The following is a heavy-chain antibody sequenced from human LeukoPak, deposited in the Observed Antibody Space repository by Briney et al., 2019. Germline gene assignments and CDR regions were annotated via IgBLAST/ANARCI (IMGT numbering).Heavy chain of an antibody. CDR3: AGLPDPG. Sequence: GGSPLLSCAASGFTFSHYGMHWVRPAPGKGVLWVSRINPDDSDPTYADSVKGRFTISRDNAQNTLYLQMNNLRAEDSAVYFCAGLPDPGWGQGTLVTVSS. V-gene: IGHV3-74*03. J-gene: IGHJ4*02. CDR2: INPDDSDP. CDR1: GFTFSHYG.